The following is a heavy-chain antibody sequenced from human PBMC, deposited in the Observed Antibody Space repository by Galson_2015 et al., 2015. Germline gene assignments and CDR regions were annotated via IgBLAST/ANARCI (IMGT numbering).Heavy chain of an antibody. D-gene: IGHD5-12*01. Sequence: SLRLSCAASGFTFSSYAMHWVRQAPGKGLEWVAVISYDGSNKYYADSVKGRFTISRDNSKNTLYLQMNSLRAEDTAVYYCARGERSRFSGLYWGHGTLVTVSS. V-gene: IGHV3-30-3*01. CDR3: ARGERSRFSGLY. J-gene: IGHJ4*01. CDR2: ISYDGSNK. CDR1: GFTFSSYA.